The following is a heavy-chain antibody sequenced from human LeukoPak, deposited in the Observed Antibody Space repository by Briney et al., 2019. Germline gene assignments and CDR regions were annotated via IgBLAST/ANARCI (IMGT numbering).Heavy chain of an antibody. CDR2: ISGSGDNT. CDR3: AKPGMPAALYYYMDV. D-gene: IGHD2-2*01. Sequence: PGGSLRLSCAASGFTFSNYAMSWVRQAPGKGLEWVSAISGSGDNTYYADSVKGRFTVSRDNSKNTLYLQMNSLRTEDTAVYYCAKPGMPAALYYYMDVWGKGTTVTISS. V-gene: IGHV3-23*01. CDR1: GFTFSNYA. J-gene: IGHJ6*03.